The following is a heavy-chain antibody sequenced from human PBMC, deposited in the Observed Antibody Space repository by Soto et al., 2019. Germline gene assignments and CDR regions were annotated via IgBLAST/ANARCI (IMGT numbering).Heavy chain of an antibody. Sequence: EVQLVESGGGLVQPGGSLRLSCAASGFTVSSNYMSWIRQAPGKGLERVSIIYSGGTTYYADSVKGRFTISRDNSKNTLYLQMNSLRAEDTAVYYCARAGINQAAAGSLDCCPIDSWGQGTLVTVSS. J-gene: IGHJ4*02. V-gene: IGHV3-66*01. CDR1: GFTVSSNY. CDR3: ARAGINQAAAGSLDCCPIDS. D-gene: IGHD6-13*01. CDR2: IYSGGTT.